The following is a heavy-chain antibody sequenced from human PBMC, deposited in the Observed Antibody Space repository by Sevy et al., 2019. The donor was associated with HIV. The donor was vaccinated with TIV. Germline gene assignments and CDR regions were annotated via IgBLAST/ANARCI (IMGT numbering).Heavy chain of an antibody. D-gene: IGHD2-15*01. Sequence: GGSLRLSCAVSGFTFSNYWMHWVRQVPGKGLVWVSRISNDGTHTSDADSVKGRFTISRDNAKNTLYLQMNSLRAEDTAVYYCTRDGGGDYFDYWGLGTLVTVSS. CDR3: TRDGGGDYFDY. J-gene: IGHJ4*02. CDR2: ISNDGTHT. CDR1: GFTFSNYW. V-gene: IGHV3-74*01.